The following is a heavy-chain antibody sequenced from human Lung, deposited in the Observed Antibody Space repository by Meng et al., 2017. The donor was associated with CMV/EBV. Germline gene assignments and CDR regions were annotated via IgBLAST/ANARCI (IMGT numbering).Heavy chain of an antibody. V-gene: IGHV3-21*01. CDR2: ITGGGNYI. J-gene: IGHJ4*01. Sequence: SCSASGFTFTSYAMNWVRQAPGKGLEWVSSITGGGNYIYYADSVKGRFSVSRDNAKNSLYLQMNSLRAEDTAVYYCARGRGLVATIVQYYLDYWGNGTXVTVSS. D-gene: IGHD5-12*01. CDR3: ARGRGLVATIVQYYLDY. CDR1: GFTFTSYA.